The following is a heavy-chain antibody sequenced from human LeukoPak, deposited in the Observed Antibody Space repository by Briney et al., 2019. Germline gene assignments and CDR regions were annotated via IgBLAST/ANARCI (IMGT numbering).Heavy chain of an antibody. CDR3: AKDRIDYYYDSSGYFYGDFDY. CDR2: ISYDGSNK. CDR1: GFTFTTYG. V-gene: IGHV3-30*18. Sequence: GGSLRLSCAASGFTFTTYGMHWVRQAPGKGLEWVAVISYDGSNKFYADSVKGRFTISRDNSKNTLFLQMNTLRAEDTAVYYCAKDRIDYYYDSSGYFYGDFDYWGQGTLVTVSS. D-gene: IGHD3-22*01. J-gene: IGHJ4*02.